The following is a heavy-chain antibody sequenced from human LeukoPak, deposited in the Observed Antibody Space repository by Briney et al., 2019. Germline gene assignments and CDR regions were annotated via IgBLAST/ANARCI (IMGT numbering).Heavy chain of an antibody. J-gene: IGHJ4*02. D-gene: IGHD2-15*01. CDR1: RFIFSNYA. CDR2: ISYHGRDQ. CDR3: VRQDRSGGSCYLDY. Sequence: GGSLRLSCAASRFIFSNYAMHWVRQAPGKGLDWVAVISYHGRDQFYADSVKGRFTISRDSSKDTLYLQMNSLRTEDTAVYYCVRQDRSGGSCYLDYWGQGTLVTVSS. V-gene: IGHV3-30*04.